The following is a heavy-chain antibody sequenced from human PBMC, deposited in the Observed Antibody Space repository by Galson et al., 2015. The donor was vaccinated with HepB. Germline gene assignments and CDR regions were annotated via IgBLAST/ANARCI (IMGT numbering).Heavy chain of an antibody. Sequence: SVKVSCKASGYTFTSYYMHWVRQAPGQGLEWMGIINPSGGSTGYAQKFQGRVTMTRDTSTSTVYMELSSLRSEDTAVYYCARNSPIVVVPAAIVFDYYYYMDVWGKGTTVTVSS. CDR2: INPSGGST. J-gene: IGHJ6*03. D-gene: IGHD2-2*01. CDR3: ARNSPIVVVPAAIVFDYYYYMDV. CDR1: GYTFTSYY. V-gene: IGHV1-46*01.